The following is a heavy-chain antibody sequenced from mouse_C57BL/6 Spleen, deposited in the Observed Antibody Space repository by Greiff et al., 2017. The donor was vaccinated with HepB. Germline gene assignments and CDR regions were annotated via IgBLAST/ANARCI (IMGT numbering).Heavy chain of an antibody. CDR2: IYPRSGNT. CDR1: GYTFTSYG. J-gene: IGHJ2*01. V-gene: IGHV1-81*01. Sequence: VHLVESGAELARPGASVKLSCKASGYTFTSYGISWVQQRTGQGLEWIGEIYPRSGNTYYNEKFKGKATLTADKSSSTAYMELRMLTSEDSAVYFCAKEIRTVYYYGSSYRFDYWGQGTALTVSS. D-gene: IGHD1-1*01. CDR3: AKEIRTVYYYGSSYRFDY.